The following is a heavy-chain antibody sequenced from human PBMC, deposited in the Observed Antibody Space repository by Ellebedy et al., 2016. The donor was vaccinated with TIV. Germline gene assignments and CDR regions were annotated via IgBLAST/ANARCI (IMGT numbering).Heavy chain of an antibody. V-gene: IGHV1-46*01. CDR2: IKPSGGST. J-gene: IGHJ4*02. CDR3: ARDDGSGYHPDY. D-gene: IGHD3-22*01. Sequence: ASVKVSXXASEYTFTNYYMHWVRQAPGQGLEWMGVIKPSGGSTRYAQKFQGRVTVTTDTSTRTVYMELRSLRSEDTAVYYCARDDGSGYHPDYWGQGTLVTVSS. CDR1: EYTFTNYY.